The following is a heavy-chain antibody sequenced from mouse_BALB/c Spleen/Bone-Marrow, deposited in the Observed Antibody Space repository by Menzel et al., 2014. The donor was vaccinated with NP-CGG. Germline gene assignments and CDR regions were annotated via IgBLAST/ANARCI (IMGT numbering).Heavy chain of an antibody. CDR3: ARHEGGEMGFDY. Sequence: LQESGAGLVKPGASVKLSCKASGYTFTEYIIHWVKQRSGQGLEWIGWFYPGSGSIKYNEKFKDKATLTADKSSSTVYMELSRLTPEDSAVYFCARHEGGEMGFDYWGQGTTLTVSS. D-gene: IGHD2-3*01. J-gene: IGHJ2*01. V-gene: IGHV1-62-2*01. CDR2: FYPGSGSI. CDR1: GYTFTEYI.